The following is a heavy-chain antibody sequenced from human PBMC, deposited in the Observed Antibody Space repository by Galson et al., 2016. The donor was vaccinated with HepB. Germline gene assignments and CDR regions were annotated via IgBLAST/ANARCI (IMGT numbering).Heavy chain of an antibody. Sequence: SLRLSCAASGFAFSNSAMSWVRQAPGKGLEWVSGISGSGGSTYYADSVKGRITISRDNSKNTLYLQMNSLRVEDTAVYYCAKAHYDILTGYWPYFDYWGQGTLVTVSS. CDR3: AKAHYDILTGYWPYFDY. CDR1: GFAFSNSA. CDR2: ISGSGGST. V-gene: IGHV3-23*01. D-gene: IGHD3-9*01. J-gene: IGHJ4*02.